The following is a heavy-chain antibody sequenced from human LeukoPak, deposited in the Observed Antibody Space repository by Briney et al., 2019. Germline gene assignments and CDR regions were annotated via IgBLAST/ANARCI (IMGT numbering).Heavy chain of an antibody. CDR1: GFTFSSYA. J-gene: IGHJ3*02. CDR2: ISGSGGST. V-gene: IGHV3-23*01. Sequence: GGSLRLSCAASGFTFSSYAMSWVRQAPGKGLEWVSAISGSGGSTYYADSVKGRFTISRDNSENTLYLQMNSLRAEDTAVYYCAKASRLDYYGSDYAFDIWGQGTMVTVSS. CDR3: AKASRLDYYGSDYAFDI. D-gene: IGHD3-10*01.